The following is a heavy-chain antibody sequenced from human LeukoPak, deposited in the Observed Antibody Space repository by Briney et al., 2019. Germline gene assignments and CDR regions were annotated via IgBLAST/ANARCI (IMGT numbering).Heavy chain of an antibody. CDR1: GFTFSSYS. J-gene: IGHJ4*02. CDR3: ARRYCSTTNCYAFDT. D-gene: IGHD2-2*01. Sequence: GGSLRLSCAASGFTFSSYSMNWARQAPGKGLEWVSSISSSGTYTYYADSLEGRFTISRDNAKNSLYLQMNGLRAEDTAVYYCARRYCSTTNCYAFDTWGQGTLVTVSP. V-gene: IGHV3-21*01. CDR2: ISSSGTYT.